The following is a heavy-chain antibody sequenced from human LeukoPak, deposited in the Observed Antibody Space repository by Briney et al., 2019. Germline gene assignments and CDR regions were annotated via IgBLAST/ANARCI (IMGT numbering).Heavy chain of an antibody. CDR3: ARGLSWGPYYFDY. D-gene: IGHD4/OR15-4a*01. J-gene: IGHJ4*02. CDR1: GGSISSSNW. CDR2: IYYTGST. V-gene: IGHV4-4*02. Sequence: SETLSLTCAVSGGSISSSNWWSWVRQPPGKGLEWIGYIYYTGSTNYNPSLKSRVTLSVDASKNQFSLKLNSMTAADTALYYCARGLSWGPYYFDYWGQGTLVTVSS.